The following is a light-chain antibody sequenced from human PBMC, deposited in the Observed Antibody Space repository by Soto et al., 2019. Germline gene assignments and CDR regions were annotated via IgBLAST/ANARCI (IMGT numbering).Light chain of an antibody. V-gene: IGKV1-5*01. CDR3: HQYNTYSQT. J-gene: IGKJ1*01. CDR1: QSISGW. CDR2: DAS. Sequence: DIPMTQSPPTLSASVGDRVTLTCRASQSISGWLAWYQQKPGKAPKLLIYDASTLESGVPSRFSGSGSGTEFTLTISSLQPEDFATYYCHQYNTYSQTFGQGTKVDI.